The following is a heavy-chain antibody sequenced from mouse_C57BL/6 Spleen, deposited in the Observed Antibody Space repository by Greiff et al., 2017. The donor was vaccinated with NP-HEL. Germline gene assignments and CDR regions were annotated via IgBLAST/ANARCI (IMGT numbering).Heavy chain of an antibody. CDR3: ARKLLVAMDY. Sequence: VQLQQSGAELVRPGTSVKVSCKASGYAFTNYLIEWVKQRPGQGLEWIGVINPGSGGTNYNEKFKGKATLTADKSSSTAYMQLSSLTSEDSAVYFCARKLLVAMDYWGQGTLVTVSS. J-gene: IGHJ4*01. CDR1: GYAFTNYL. D-gene: IGHD2-10*02. CDR2: INPGSGGT. V-gene: IGHV1-54*01.